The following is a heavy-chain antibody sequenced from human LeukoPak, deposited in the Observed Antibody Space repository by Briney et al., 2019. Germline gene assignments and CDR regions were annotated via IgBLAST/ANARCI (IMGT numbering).Heavy chain of an antibody. D-gene: IGHD6-19*01. CDR3: AKDRHSSASPMDV. J-gene: IGHJ6*02. V-gene: IGHV3-30*18. Sequence: AGGSLRLSCTASGFTFSSYDMHWVRQAPGKGLEWVAVISYDGSNKYYADSVKGRFTISRDNSKNTLYLQMNSLRAEDTAVYYCAKDRHSSASPMDVWGQGTTVTVSS. CDR1: GFTFSSYD. CDR2: ISYDGSNK.